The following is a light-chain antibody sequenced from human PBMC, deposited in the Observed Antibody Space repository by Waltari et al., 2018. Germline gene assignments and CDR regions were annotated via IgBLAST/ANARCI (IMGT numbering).Light chain of an antibody. J-gene: IGLJ3*02. CDR3: AAWDDSLNGLWV. CDR2: SKN. V-gene: IGLV1-44*01. CDR1: SSNIGSNT. Sequence: QSVLTQPPSASGTPGQRVTISCSGSSSNIGSNTVNWYQQLPGTAPKLLIYSKNRRPSGVPGRCSGSKSGTSASLAISGLQSEDEADYYCAAWDDSLNGLWVFGGGTKLTVL.